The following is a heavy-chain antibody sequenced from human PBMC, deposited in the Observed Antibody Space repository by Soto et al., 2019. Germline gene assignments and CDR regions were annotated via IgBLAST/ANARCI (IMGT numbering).Heavy chain of an antibody. J-gene: IGHJ4*02. CDR3: ARDGFDY. Sequence: QVHFVQSGGEVKKSGASVKVSCTASGYSVSTYGITWVRQAPGQGLEWMGWISVYSGNTVYAQKFEARLTLTTDTSSNTAYMELRSLRSDDTAVYYCARDGFDYWGQGTLVTVSS. V-gene: IGHV1-18*01. CDR1: GYSVSTYG. CDR2: ISVYSGNT.